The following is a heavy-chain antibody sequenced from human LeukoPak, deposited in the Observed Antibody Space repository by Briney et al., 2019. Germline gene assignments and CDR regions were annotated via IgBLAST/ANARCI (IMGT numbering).Heavy chain of an antibody. Sequence: GGSLRLSCAASGNYWMHWVRQAPGKGLVWVSHINSDGSWTSYADSVKGRFTISKDNAKNTVYLQMNNLRAEGTAVYYCVSFYEAYWGRGTLVTVSS. D-gene: IGHD2/OR15-2a*01. CDR3: VSFYEAY. CDR1: GNYW. CDR2: INSDGSWT. J-gene: IGHJ4*02. V-gene: IGHV3-74*01.